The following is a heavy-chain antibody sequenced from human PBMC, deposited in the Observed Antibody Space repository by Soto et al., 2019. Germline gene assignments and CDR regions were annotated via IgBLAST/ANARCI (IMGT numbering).Heavy chain of an antibody. CDR3: ARARYCSGGSCYSGYFDL. J-gene: IGHJ2*01. V-gene: IGHV4-30-2*01. Sequence: LQLQESGSGLVKPSQTLSLTCAVSGGSISSGGYSWSWIRQPPGKVLEWIGYIYHSGSTYYNPSVKSPVTISVDRSKNQFSLKLSSVAAADKAVYYCARARYCSGGSCYSGYFDLWGRGTLVTVSS. D-gene: IGHD2-15*01. CDR2: IYHSGST. CDR1: GGSISSGGYS.